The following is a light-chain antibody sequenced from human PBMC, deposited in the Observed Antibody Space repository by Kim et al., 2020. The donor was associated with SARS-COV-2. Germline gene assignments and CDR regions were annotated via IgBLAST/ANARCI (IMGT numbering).Light chain of an antibody. CDR3: HQYNDWPPGDT. CDR1: QGFSNN. J-gene: IGKJ2*01. V-gene: IGKV3-15*01. Sequence: SPGDRATLSSMARQGFSNNLAWYQHKPGLPPRLIIYGASTRATGVPARFSGTGSGTDFTLTVSSLQSEDFAVYYCHQYNDWPPGDTFGQGTKLEI. CDR2: GAS.